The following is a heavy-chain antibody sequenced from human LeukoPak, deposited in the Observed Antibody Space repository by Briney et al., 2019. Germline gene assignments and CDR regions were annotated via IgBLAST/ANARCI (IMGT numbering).Heavy chain of an antibody. Sequence: SETLSLTCAVYGGSFSGYYWSWIRQPPGKGLEWIGEINHSGSTNYSPSLKSRVTISVDTSKNQYSLKLSSVTAADTAVYYCARAAAVMFDPWGQGTLVTVSS. J-gene: IGHJ5*02. V-gene: IGHV4-34*01. CDR1: GGSFSGYY. CDR3: ARAAAVMFDP. D-gene: IGHD6-13*01. CDR2: INHSGST.